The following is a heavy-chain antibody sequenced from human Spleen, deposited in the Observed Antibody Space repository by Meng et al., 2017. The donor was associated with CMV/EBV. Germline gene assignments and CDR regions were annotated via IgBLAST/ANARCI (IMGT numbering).Heavy chain of an antibody. CDR3: ARATEQLVAYYYGMDV. CDR1: GYTFTGYD. Sequence: ASVKVSCKASGYTFTGYDINWVRQAPGQGLEWMGIINPSGGSTNYAQKFQGRVTFTRDTSTSTVYMELSSLRSDDTAVYYCARATEQLVAYYYGMDVWGQGTTVTVSS. J-gene: IGHJ6*02. D-gene: IGHD6-6*01. CDR2: INPSGGST. V-gene: IGHV1-46*01.